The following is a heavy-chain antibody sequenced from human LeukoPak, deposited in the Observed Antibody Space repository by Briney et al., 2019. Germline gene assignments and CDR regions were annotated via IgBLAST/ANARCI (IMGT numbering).Heavy chain of an antibody. CDR2: ISGSGGST. Sequence: GGSLSLSCAASGFTFSSYAMSWVRQAPGKGLEWVSAISGSGGSTYYADSVKGRFTISRDNSKNTLYLQMNSLRAEDTAVYYCATYYYDSSGYVDYWGQGTLVTVSS. CDR3: ATYYYDSSGYVDY. J-gene: IGHJ4*02. D-gene: IGHD3-22*01. CDR1: GFTFSSYA. V-gene: IGHV3-23*01.